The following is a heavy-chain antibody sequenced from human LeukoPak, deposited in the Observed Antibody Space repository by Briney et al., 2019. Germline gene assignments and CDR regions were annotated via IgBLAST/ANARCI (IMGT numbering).Heavy chain of an antibody. Sequence: SETLSLTCAVSGYSISSGYYWGWIRQPPGKGLEWLGSIFHSGSTYYNPSLKSRVNMSVDTSKNQISLKLSSVTAADTAVYYCARASGSYGSGSYYYYGIDVWGKGTTVTVSS. CDR2: IFHSGST. CDR3: ARASGSYGSGSYYYYGIDV. V-gene: IGHV4-38-2*01. D-gene: IGHD3-10*01. J-gene: IGHJ6*04. CDR1: GYSISSGYY.